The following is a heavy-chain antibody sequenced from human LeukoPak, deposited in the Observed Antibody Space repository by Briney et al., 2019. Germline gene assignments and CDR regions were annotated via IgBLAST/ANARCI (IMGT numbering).Heavy chain of an antibody. CDR1: GFSFSTFW. CDR2: IKADGTVK. D-gene: IGHD2-21*01. J-gene: IGHJ3*02. Sequence: GGSLRLSCEASGFSFSTFWMTWVRQAPGKGLEWVANIKADGTVKHSLDSMEGRFTISRDNARSSLYLQMNRLRAEDTAVYYCVRDSNYYENSGGRNVYYDALDIWGHGTMVTVSS. V-gene: IGHV3-7*01. CDR3: VRDSNYYENSGGRNVYYDALDI.